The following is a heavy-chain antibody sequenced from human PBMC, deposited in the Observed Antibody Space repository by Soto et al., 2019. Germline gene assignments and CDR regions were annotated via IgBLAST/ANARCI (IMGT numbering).Heavy chain of an antibody. V-gene: IGHV1-18*01. D-gene: IGHD6-19*01. Sequence: ASVKVSCKASGYTFTSYGISWVRQAPGQGLEWMGWISAYNGNTNYAQKLQGRVTMTTDTSTSTAYMELRSLRSDDTAVYYCARGGWSPRHYYYYYGMDVWGQGTTVTVSS. CDR1: GYTFTSYG. CDR2: ISAYNGNT. CDR3: ARGGWSPRHYYYYYGMDV. J-gene: IGHJ6*02.